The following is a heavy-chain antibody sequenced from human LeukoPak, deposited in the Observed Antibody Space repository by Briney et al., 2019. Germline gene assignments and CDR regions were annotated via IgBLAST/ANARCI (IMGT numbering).Heavy chain of an antibody. V-gene: IGHV3-33*01. Sequence: GRSLRLSCAASGFTFSSYGMHWVRQAPGKGLEWVAVIWYDGSNKYYADSVKGRFTISRDNSKNTLYLQMNSLRAEDTAVYYCARGSLSGGYGAYDIWGQGTMVTVSS. CDR2: IWYDGSNK. D-gene: IGHD5-18*01. CDR1: GFTFSSYG. J-gene: IGHJ3*02. CDR3: ARGSLSGGYGAYDI.